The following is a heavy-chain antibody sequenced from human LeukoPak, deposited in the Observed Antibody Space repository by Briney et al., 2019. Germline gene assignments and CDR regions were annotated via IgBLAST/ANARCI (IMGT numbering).Heavy chain of an antibody. V-gene: IGHV3-21*01. CDR2: ISSSSSYI. Sequence: GSLRLSCAASGFTFSSYSMNWVRQAPGKGLEWVSSISSSSSYIYYADSVKGRFTISRDNAKNSLYLQMNSLRAEDTAVCYCARDLGGYGDYDVDGMDVWGQGTTVTVSS. D-gene: IGHD4-17*01. CDR3: ARDLGGYGDYDVDGMDV. J-gene: IGHJ6*02. CDR1: GFTFSSYS.